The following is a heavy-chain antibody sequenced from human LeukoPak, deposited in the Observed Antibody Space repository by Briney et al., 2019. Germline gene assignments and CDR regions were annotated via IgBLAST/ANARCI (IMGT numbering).Heavy chain of an antibody. Sequence: GRSLRLSCAASGFTFNSYTMNWVPQAPGRGLEWVSYISRTGTTIYYADSVKGRFTISRDNAKNSLYLQMNGLRSEETGLYFCARDLGSGDHGLLAWGQATLLTVSS. J-gene: IGHJ5*02. CDR2: ISRTGTTI. D-gene: IGHD2-21*02. CDR3: ARDLGSGDHGLLA. CDR1: GFTFNSYT. V-gene: IGHV3-48*01.